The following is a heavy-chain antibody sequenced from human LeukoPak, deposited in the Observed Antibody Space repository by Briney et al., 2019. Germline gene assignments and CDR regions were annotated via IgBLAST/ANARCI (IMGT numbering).Heavy chain of an antibody. CDR3: ARDGNSGWYLDY. Sequence: GGSLRLSCAASGFTFSSYEMNWVRQALGKGLEWVSYISSSGSTIYYADSVKGRFTISRDNAKNSLYLQMNSLRAEDTAIYYSARDGNSGWYLDYWGQGTLVTVPS. CDR1: GFTFSSYE. D-gene: IGHD6-19*01. V-gene: IGHV3-48*03. CDR2: ISSSGSTI. J-gene: IGHJ4*02.